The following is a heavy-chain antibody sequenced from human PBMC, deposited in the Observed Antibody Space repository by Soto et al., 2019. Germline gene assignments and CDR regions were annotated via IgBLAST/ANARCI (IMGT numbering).Heavy chain of an antibody. CDR1: GLLFSSYE. D-gene: IGHD6-19*01. Sequence: PGGSLRLSCAASGLLFSSYEMIWVRRSPGKGLEWVSYISSSGDPIYYADSVKGRFTISRDNAKSSLSLQMNSLRVEDTAVYYCARALRELAGTGGPQNYYYYYYGLDVWGQGTTVTVSS. V-gene: IGHV3-48*03. J-gene: IGHJ6*02. CDR3: ARALRELAGTGGPQNYYYYYYGLDV. CDR2: ISSSGDPI.